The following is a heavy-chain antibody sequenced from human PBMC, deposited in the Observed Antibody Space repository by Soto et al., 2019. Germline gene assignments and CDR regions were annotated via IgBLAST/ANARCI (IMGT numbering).Heavy chain of an antibody. D-gene: IGHD3-9*01. J-gene: IGHJ6*02. CDR2: INHSGST. V-gene: IGHV4-34*01. Sequence: SETMSLPCAVFGGSFGGYYWSRIRQPPGKGLEWIGEINHSGSTIYNPSLKSRVTISVDTSKNHFSLRLSSVTAAGTAVYYCARGMLKYYDILTGYYQAPGFDGMGVWGQGTTVTVSS. CDR3: ARGMLKYYDILTGYYQAPGFDGMGV. CDR1: GGSFGGYY.